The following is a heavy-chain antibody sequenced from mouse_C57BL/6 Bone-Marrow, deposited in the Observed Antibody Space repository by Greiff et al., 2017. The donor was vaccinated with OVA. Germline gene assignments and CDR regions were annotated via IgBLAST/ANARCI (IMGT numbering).Heavy chain of an antibody. D-gene: IGHD2-5*01. Sequence: VQLQQSGAELAKPGASVKLSCKASGYTFTSYWMHWVKQRPGQGLEWIGYINPSSGYTKYNQKFKDKAKLTADKSSSTTYMQLSSLTYEDSAVYYCARAYYSNYYFDYWGQGTTLTVSS. V-gene: IGHV1-7*01. CDR3: ARAYYSNYYFDY. J-gene: IGHJ2*01. CDR1: GYTFTSYW. CDR2: INPSSGYT.